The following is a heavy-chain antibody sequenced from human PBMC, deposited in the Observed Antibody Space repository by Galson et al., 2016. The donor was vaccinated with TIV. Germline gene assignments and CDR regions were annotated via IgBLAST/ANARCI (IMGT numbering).Heavy chain of an antibody. D-gene: IGHD2-15*01. V-gene: IGHV2-5*01. CDR1: GFSLSTSGVG. CDR2: IYWNDDK. Sequence: PALVKPTQTLTVTCSVSGFSLSTSGVGVGWIRQSPGGALEWLALIYWNDDKRYSPSLKSRLTITKDTSKNQVLLTVTNVDPVDTATYYCAQRRSAFSDSGGVYFTVAEYFQLWGRGTLVTVSS. CDR3: AQRRSAFSDSGGVYFTVAEYFQL. J-gene: IGHJ1*01.